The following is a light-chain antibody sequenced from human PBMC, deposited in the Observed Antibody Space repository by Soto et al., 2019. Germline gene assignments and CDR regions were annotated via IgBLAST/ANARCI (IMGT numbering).Light chain of an antibody. V-gene: IGLV2-23*02. CDR1: SSDVGSYDL. J-gene: IGLJ2*01. CDR2: EVN. Sequence: QCALTQPASVCGSPGQSITISCTRTSSDVGSYDLVSWYQHHSGKAPKIIIYEVNKRPSGISDRFSGSKSGNTASLAISGLQAEDEADYFCCSFVRTNGLLFGGGTKLTV. CDR3: CSFVRTNGLL.